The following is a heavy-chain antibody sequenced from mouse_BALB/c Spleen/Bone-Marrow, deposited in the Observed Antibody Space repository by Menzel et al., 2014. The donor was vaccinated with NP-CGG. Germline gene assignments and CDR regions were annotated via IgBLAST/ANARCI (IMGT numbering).Heavy chain of an antibody. CDR3: ARDPLYYYA. V-gene: IGHV5-6-3*01. J-gene: IGHJ3*01. CDR1: GFTFSSYG. Sequence: EVQLVESGGGLVQPGGSLKLSCAASGFTFSSYGMSWVRQTPDKRLELVATINSNGGSTYYPDSVKGRFTISRDNAKNTLYLQMSSLKSEDTAMCYCARDPLYYYAWGQGTLVTVSA. CDR2: INSNGGST. D-gene: IGHD1-1*01.